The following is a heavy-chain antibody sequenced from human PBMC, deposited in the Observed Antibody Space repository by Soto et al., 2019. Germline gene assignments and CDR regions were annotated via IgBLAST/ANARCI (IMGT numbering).Heavy chain of an antibody. CDR3: ARWKYRDANLPGDWFDS. V-gene: IGHV4-61*01. CDR1: GDPVTSGSYY. CDR2: IYHSGST. D-gene: IGHD1-7*01. J-gene: IGHJ5*01. Sequence: QVQLQESGPGLVKPSETLSLTCTVSGDPVTSGSYYWSWVRQPPGKVLEWIAYIYHSGSTKYNPTISSRATISVDTSKNQCSMRLNSVTAADTAVYYCARWKYRDANLPGDWFDSWGQGTLVAVSS.